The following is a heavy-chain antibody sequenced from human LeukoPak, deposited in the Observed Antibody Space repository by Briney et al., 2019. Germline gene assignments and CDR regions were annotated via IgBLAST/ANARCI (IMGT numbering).Heavy chain of an antibody. CDR3: AKGLFAVAGSTAFDI. D-gene: IGHD6-19*01. J-gene: IGHJ3*02. CDR2: ISWNSGSI. CDR1: GFTFDDYA. Sequence: PGGSLRLSCAASGFTFDDYAMHWVRQAPGKGLEWVSGISWNSGSIGYADSVKGRFTISRDNAKNSLYLQMNSLRAEDTALYYCAKGLFAVAGSTAFDIWGQGTMVTVSS. V-gene: IGHV3-9*01.